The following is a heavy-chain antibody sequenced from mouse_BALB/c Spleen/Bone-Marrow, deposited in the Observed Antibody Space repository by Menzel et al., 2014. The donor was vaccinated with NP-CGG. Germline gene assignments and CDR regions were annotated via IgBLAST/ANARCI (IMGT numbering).Heavy chain of an antibody. CDR3: ARDPGDGYVDY. Sequence: VKVVESGPGLVAPSQSLSITCTVSGFSLTSYGVHWVRQPPGKGLEWLGVIWAGGSTNYNSALMSRLSISKDNSKSQVFLKMNSLQTDDTAMYYCARDPGDGYVDYWGQGTSVTVSS. CDR1: GFSLTSYG. D-gene: IGHD2-3*01. CDR2: IWAGGST. J-gene: IGHJ4*01. V-gene: IGHV2-9*02.